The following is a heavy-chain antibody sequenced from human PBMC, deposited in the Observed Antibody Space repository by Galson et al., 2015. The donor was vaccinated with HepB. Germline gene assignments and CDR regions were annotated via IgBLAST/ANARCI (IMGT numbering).Heavy chain of an antibody. D-gene: IGHD5-12*01. CDR2: VIPLSGVT. V-gene: IGHV1-69*02. CDR3: ARVGGYENAFDL. Sequence: SVKVSCKASGGTFGTYTINWVRQAPGQGLEWMGRVIPLSGVTNYAQRFQGRVTITADRSTSTAYVVLSSLGSEDTAVYYCARVGGYENAFDLWGQGTMVTVSS. CDR1: GGTFGTYT. J-gene: IGHJ3*01.